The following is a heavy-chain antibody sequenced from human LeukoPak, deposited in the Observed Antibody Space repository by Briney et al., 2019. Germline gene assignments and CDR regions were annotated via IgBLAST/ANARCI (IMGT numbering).Heavy chain of an antibody. J-gene: IGHJ4*02. CDR1: GFTFSGSA. Sequence: PGGSLRLSCAASGFTFSGSAMHWVRQASGKGLEWVGRIRSKANSYATAYAASVKGRFAISRDDSKNTAYLQMNSLRAEDTAVYCCAKDATVTSGLVDYWGQGTLVTVSS. V-gene: IGHV3-73*01. CDR2: IRSKANSYAT. CDR3: AKDATVTSGLVDY. D-gene: IGHD4-11*01.